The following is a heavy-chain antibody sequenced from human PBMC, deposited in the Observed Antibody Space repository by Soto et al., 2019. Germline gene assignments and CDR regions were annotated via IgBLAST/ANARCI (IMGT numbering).Heavy chain of an antibody. CDR1: GGSISSGGYY. J-gene: IGHJ6*02. CDR2: IYYSGST. Sequence: SETLSLTCTVSGGSISSGGYYWSWIRQHPGKGLEWIGYIYYSGSTYYNPSLKSRVTISVDTSKNQFSLKLSSVTAADTAVYYCARGGNARITIFGVALPPVFMDVWGQGTTVTVSS. D-gene: IGHD3-3*01. CDR3: ARGGNARITIFGVALPPVFMDV. V-gene: IGHV4-31*03.